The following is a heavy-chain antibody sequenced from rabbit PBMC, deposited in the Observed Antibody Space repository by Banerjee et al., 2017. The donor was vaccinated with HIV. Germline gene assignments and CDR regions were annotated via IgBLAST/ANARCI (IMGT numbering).Heavy chain of an antibody. V-gene: IGHV1S40*01. CDR2: IYAGSSGST. J-gene: IGHJ4*01. Sequence: QSLEESGGDLVKPGASLTLTCTASGFSFSSSYYMCWVRQAPGKGLEWIACIYAGSSGSTYYASWAKGRFTISKTSSTTVDLQMTSLTAADTATYFCARQDGSNGWAVNLWGQGTLVTVS. CDR3: ARQDGSNGWAVNL. CDR1: GFSFSSSYY. D-gene: IGHD4-1*01.